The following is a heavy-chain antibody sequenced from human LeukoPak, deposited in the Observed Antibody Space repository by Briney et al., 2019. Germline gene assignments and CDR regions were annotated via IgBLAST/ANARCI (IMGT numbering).Heavy chain of an antibody. CDR3: ARVGLWWAFDY. J-gene: IGHJ4*02. CDR2: ISYDGSNK. CDR1: GFTFSSYA. V-gene: IGHV3-30-3*01. D-gene: IGHD2-21*01. Sequence: GRSLRLSCAASGFTFSSYAMHWVRQAPGKGLEWEAVISYDGSNKYYADSVKGRFTISRDNSKNTLYLQMNSLRAEDTAVYYCARVGLWWAFDYWGQGTLVTVSS.